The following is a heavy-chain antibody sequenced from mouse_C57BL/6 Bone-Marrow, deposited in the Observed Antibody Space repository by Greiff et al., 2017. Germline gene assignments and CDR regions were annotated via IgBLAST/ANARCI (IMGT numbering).Heavy chain of an antibody. Sequence: VQLQQSGPELVKPGASVKISCKASGYSFTDYNMNWVKQSNGKSLEWIGVIYPNYGTTSYNQKFKGKATLTVDQSSRTAYLLLISLTSEYSADYCRTRSNCFSWFAYGGQGTLVTVSA. CDR2: IYPNYGTT. D-gene: IGHD4-1*01. CDR1: GYSFTDYN. CDR3: TRSNCFSWFAY. V-gene: IGHV1-39*01. J-gene: IGHJ3*01.